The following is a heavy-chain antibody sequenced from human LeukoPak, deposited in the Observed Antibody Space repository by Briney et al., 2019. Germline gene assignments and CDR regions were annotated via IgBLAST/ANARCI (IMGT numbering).Heavy chain of an antibody. CDR1: GFTFSNYA. CDR2: ISGSGGSA. CDR3: AKGSSSGGTRNWFDP. J-gene: IGHJ5*02. Sequence: GGSLRLSCEASGFTFSNYAMSWVRQAPGKGLEWVSAISGSGGSAYYADSVKGRFTISRDNSKNTLYLQMNSLRAEDTAIYYCAKGSSSGGTRNWFDPWGQGTLVTVSS. D-gene: IGHD6-19*01. V-gene: IGHV3-23*01.